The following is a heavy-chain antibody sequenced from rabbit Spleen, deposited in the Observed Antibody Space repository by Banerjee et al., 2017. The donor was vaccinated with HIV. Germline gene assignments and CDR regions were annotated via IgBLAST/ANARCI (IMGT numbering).Heavy chain of an antibody. CDR3: ARAASTTGYALAL. V-gene: IGHV1S45*01. J-gene: IGHJ4*01. D-gene: IGHD3-3*01. CDR1: GFSFSNKAV. Sequence: QEQLVESGGGLVKPQGSLKLSCTASGFSFSNKAVMCWVRQTPGKGLEWIACINAVTGKAVYASWAKGRFTISKTSSTTVTLQMTSLTAADTATYFCARAASTTGYALALWGPGTLVTVS. CDR2: INAVTGKA.